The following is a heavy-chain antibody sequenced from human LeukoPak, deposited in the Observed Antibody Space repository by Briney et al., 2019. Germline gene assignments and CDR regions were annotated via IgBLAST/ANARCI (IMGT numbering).Heavy chain of an antibody. J-gene: IGHJ3*02. Sequence: ASGTLSLTCAVSSDSISSSNWWSWVRQSPGKGLEWIGEIYHSGKSTYNPSLKSRVTISVDKSKNQVSLKLTSVTAADTAVYYCARVVYYGSGELDAFDIWGQGTMVTVSS. CDR1: SDSISSSNW. V-gene: IGHV4-4*02. CDR3: ARVVYYGSGELDAFDI. D-gene: IGHD3-10*01. CDR2: IYHSGKS.